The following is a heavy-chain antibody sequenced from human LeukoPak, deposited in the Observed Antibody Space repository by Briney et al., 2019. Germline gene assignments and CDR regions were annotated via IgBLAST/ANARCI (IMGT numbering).Heavy chain of an antibody. V-gene: IGHV4-59*11. Sequence: SETLSLTCSVSGGSINSHYWSWIRQPPGKRLEWIGYIFNTGNTNYNPSLASRVTMSVDTSRAQFFMRLSPVTAADTAIYYCASRPADATWYGVFDYWSQGTLVTVSS. CDR2: IFNTGNT. CDR1: GGSINSHY. J-gene: IGHJ4*02. CDR3: ASRPADATWYGVFDY. D-gene: IGHD6-13*01.